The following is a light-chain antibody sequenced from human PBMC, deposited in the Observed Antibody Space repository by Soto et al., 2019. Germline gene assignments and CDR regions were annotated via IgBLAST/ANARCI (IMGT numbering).Light chain of an antibody. Sequence: EIVMTQSPATLSVSPGERVTLSCRASQSVSSRLAWYQQKPGQSPRLLIYGASTRATGIPARFSGSGSGTEFTLTISSLEPEDFAVYYCQQRSNWPPITFGQGTTVDIK. CDR3: QQRSNWPPIT. J-gene: IGKJ1*01. CDR2: GAS. V-gene: IGKV3-15*01. CDR1: QSVSSR.